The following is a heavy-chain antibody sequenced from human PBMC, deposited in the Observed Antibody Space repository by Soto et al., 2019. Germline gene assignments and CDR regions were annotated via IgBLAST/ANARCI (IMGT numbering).Heavy chain of an antibody. CDR2: IYYSGST. CDR3: ARDTYYYDSSGYYYLDYFDY. J-gene: IGHJ4*02. CDR1: GGSISSGGYY. Sequence: SETLSLTCTVSGGSISSGGYYWSWIRQHPGKGLEWIGYIYYSGSTYYNPSLKGRVTISVDTSKNQFSLKLSSVTAADTAVYYCARDTYYYDSSGYYYLDYFDYWGQGTLVTVSS. D-gene: IGHD3-22*01. V-gene: IGHV4-31*03.